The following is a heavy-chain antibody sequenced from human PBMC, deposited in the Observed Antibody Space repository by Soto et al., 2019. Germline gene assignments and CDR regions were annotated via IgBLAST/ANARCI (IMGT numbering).Heavy chain of an antibody. Sequence: PGGSLRLSCAASGFTFSSYGMHWVRQAPGKGLEWVAVIWYDGSNKYYADSVKGRFTISRDNSKNTLYLQMNSLRAEDTAVYYCARDISGWYDNYYYYGMDVWGQGTTVTVSS. J-gene: IGHJ6*02. CDR1: GFTFSSYG. CDR3: ARDISGWYDNYYYYGMDV. V-gene: IGHV3-33*01. CDR2: IWYDGSNK. D-gene: IGHD6-19*01.